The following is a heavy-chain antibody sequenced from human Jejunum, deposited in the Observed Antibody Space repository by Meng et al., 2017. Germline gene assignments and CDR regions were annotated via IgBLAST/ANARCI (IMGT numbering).Heavy chain of an antibody. V-gene: IGHV3-53*02. CDR1: GFGVSSSY. CDR2: INSDGSVT. J-gene: IGHJ4*02. D-gene: IGHD4-17*01. Sequence: EVQLVGTGGGLIQPGGSLRLSCVVSGFGVSSSYMSWVRQAPGKGLEWVSGINSDGSVTEYVDSVRGRFTISRDNAKNTLYLQMDSLRGEDTAVYYCVGQTNTGHWGQGTLVTVSS. CDR3: VGQTNTGH.